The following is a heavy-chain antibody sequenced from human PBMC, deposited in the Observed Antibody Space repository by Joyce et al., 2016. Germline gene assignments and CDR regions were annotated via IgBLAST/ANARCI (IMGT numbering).Heavy chain of an antibody. Sequence: EVQLVESGGVVVQPGGSLRLSCAASGFTFDDYTMDWVRQAPGKGLEWVSLISWDGCTTNYADSVKGRFTISRDNSKNSLYLQMNSLRSEDTALYYCAIIAVVATDYWGQGTLVTVSS. CDR1: GFTFDDYT. V-gene: IGHV3-43*01. CDR2: ISWDGCTT. CDR3: AIIAVVATDY. J-gene: IGHJ4*02. D-gene: IGHD6-19*01.